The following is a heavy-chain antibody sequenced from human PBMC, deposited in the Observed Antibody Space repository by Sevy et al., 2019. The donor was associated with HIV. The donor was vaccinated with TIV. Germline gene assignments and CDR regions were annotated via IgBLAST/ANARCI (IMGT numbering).Heavy chain of an antibody. V-gene: IGHV3-30*18. CDR3: AKGGDEWELTPYFDY. Sequence: GGSLRLSCAASGFTFSSYGMHWVRQAPGKGLEWVAVISYYGSNKYYADSVKGRFTISRDNSKNTLYLQMNSLRAEDTAVYYCAKGGDEWELTPYFDYWGQGTLVTVSS. D-gene: IGHD1-26*01. J-gene: IGHJ4*02. CDR2: ISYYGSNK. CDR1: GFTFSSYG.